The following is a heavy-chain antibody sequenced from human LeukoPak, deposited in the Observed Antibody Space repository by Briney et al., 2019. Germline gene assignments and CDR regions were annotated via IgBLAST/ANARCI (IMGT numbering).Heavy chain of an antibody. CDR2: INHSGST. D-gene: IGHD6-13*01. J-gene: IGHJ5*02. CDR3: AITGYSSSWYPVHVRRFDP. V-gene: IGHV4-34*01. CDR1: GGSFSGYY. Sequence: SETLSLTCAVYGGSFSGYYWSWIRQPPGKGLEWIGEINHSGSTNYNPSLKSRVTISVDTSKNQFSLKLSSVTAADTAVYYCAITGYSSSWYPVHVRRFDPWGQGTLVTVSS.